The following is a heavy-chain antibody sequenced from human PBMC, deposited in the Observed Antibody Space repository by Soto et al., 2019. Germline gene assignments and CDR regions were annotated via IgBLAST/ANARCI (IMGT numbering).Heavy chain of an antibody. V-gene: IGHV1-46*03. CDR1: GYTFTSYY. Sequence: QVQLVQSGAEVKKPGASVKVSCKASGYTFTSYYMHWVRQAPGQGLEWMGIINPSGGSTSYAQKFQGRVTTTRDTDTSTVYMELSSLRSEDTAVYYCAREGGVVPAAIYSYYMDVWGKGTTVTVSS. D-gene: IGHD2-2*01. J-gene: IGHJ6*03. CDR2: INPSGGST. CDR3: AREGGVVPAAIYSYYMDV.